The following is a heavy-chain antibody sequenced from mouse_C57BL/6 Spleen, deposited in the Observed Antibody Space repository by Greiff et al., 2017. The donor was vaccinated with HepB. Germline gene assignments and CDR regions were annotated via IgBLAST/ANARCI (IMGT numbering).Heavy chain of an antibody. CDR1: GFTFSSYA. V-gene: IGHV5-4*01. J-gene: IGHJ3*01. CDR2: ISDGGSYT. D-gene: IGHD2-4*01. CDR3: AREENYYEGWFAY. Sequence: EVQGVESGGGLVKPGGSLKLSCAASGFTFSSYAMSWVRQTPEKRLEWVATISDGGSYTYYPDNVKGRFTISRDNAKNNLYLQMSHLKSEDTAMYYCAREENYYEGWFAYWGQGTLVTVAA.